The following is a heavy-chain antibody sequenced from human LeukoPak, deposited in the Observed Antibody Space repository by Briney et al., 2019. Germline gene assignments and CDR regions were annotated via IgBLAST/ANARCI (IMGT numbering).Heavy chain of an antibody. V-gene: IGHV3-30-3*01. J-gene: IGHJ4*02. D-gene: IGHD5-12*01. CDR3: ARDRSGFYSVDY. CDR2: LSNDGNNY. Sequence: GGSLRLSCAASGFTFSENNVHWVRQAPAKGLEWVALLSNDGNNYAYADSVKGRFTLSGDKSKTTLYLQMNSLRAEDTAVYYCARDRSGFYSVDYWGQGTLVTVSS. CDR1: GFTFSENN.